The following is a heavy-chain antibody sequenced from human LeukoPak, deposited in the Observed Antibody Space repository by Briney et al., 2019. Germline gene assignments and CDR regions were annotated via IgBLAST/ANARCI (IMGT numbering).Heavy chain of an antibody. CDR1: GGSISSGGYY. V-gene: IGHV4-31*03. Sequence: SETLSLTCTVSGGSISSGGYYWSWIRQHPGKGLEWIGYIYYSGSTYYNPSLKSRVTISVDTSKNQFSLKLSSVTAADTAVYYCAGDYYDSSGYTDYWGQGTLVTVSS. D-gene: IGHD3-22*01. J-gene: IGHJ4*02. CDR3: AGDYYDSSGYTDY. CDR2: IYYSGST.